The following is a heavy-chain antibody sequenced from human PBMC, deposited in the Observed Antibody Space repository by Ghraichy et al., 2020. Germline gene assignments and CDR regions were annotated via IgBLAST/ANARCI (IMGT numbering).Heavy chain of an antibody. D-gene: IGHD2-15*01. J-gene: IGHJ5*02. CDR3: ASAYCSGGSCYRNWFDP. Sequence: SETLSLTCTVSGGSISSYYWSWIRQPPGKGLEWIGYIYTSGSTNYNPSLKSRVTISVDTSKNQFSLKLSSVTAADTAVYYCASAYCSGGSCYRNWFDPWGQGTLVTVSS. CDR1: GGSISSYY. V-gene: IGHV4-4*09. CDR2: IYTSGST.